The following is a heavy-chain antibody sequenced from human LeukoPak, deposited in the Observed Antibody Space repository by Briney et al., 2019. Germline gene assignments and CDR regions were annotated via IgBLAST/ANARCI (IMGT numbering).Heavy chain of an antibody. V-gene: IGHV1-46*01. CDR1: GYTFTDYY. CDR2: IKPTDGDT. D-gene: IGHD4-17*01. Sequence: ASVKVSCKASGYTFTDYYIHCLRQAPGQGLEWMGIIKPTDGDTNYAQKFRGRFTMTRDTYTSTVYMDLSSLRSEDTAVYYRARDLQMTTVSKVGDFEFWGQGTLVTVSS. CDR3: ARDLQMTTVSKVGDFEF. J-gene: IGHJ4*02.